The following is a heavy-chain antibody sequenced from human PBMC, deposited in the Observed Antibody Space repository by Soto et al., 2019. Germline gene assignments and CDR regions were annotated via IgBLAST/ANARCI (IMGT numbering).Heavy chain of an antibody. CDR1: GFTFSSYG. V-gene: IGHV3-30*18. D-gene: IGHD4-4*01. Sequence: QVQLVESGGGVVQPGRSLRLSCAASGFTFSSYGMHWVRQAPGKGLGWVAVISYDGSNKYYADSVKGRFTISRDNSKNTLYLQMNSLRAEDTAVYYCAKGHSADYSHYHYWGQGTLVTVSS. CDR3: AKGHSADYSHYHY. J-gene: IGHJ4*02. CDR2: ISYDGSNK.